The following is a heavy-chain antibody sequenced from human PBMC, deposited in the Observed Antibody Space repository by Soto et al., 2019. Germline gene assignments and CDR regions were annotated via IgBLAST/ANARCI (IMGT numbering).Heavy chain of an antibody. Sequence: PGGSLRLSCAASGFTFSSYSMNWVRQAPGKGLEWVSSISSSSSYIYYADSVKGRFTISRDNAKNSLYLQMNSLRAEDTAVYYCARMDFYDSSGSHEDYWGQGTLVTVSS. CDR3: ARMDFYDSSGSHEDY. CDR2: ISSSSSYI. V-gene: IGHV3-21*01. CDR1: GFTFSSYS. J-gene: IGHJ4*02. D-gene: IGHD3-22*01.